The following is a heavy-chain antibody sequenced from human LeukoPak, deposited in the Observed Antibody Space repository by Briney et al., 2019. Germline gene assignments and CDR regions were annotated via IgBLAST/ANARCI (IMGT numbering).Heavy chain of an antibody. Sequence: GGSLRLSCAASGFTFSSYWMHWVRQAPGKGLEWVAVISYDGSNKYYADSVKGRFTISRDNSKNTLYLQMNSLRAEDTAVYYCAREGNYDSSGYYYVLFDYWGQGTLVTVSS. CDR1: GFTFSSYW. V-gene: IGHV3-30-3*01. CDR3: AREGNYDSSGYYYVLFDY. D-gene: IGHD3-22*01. J-gene: IGHJ4*02. CDR2: ISYDGSNK.